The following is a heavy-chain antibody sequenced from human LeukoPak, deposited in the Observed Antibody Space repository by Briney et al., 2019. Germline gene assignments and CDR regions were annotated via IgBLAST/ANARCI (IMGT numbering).Heavy chain of an antibody. CDR3: ARDLDSSGMP. Sequence: ASVKVSCKASGGTFSSYAISWVRQAPGQGLEWMGRIIPILSIANYAQKFQGRVTITRDTSASTAYMELSSLRSEDTAVYYCARDLDSSGMPWGQGTLVTVSS. D-gene: IGHD6-19*01. CDR1: GGTFSSYA. CDR2: IIPILSIA. V-gene: IGHV1-69*04. J-gene: IGHJ4*02.